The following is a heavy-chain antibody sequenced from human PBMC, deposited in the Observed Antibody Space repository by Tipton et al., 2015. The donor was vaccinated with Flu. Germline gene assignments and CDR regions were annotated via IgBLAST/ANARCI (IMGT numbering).Heavy chain of an antibody. D-gene: IGHD2-21*01. CDR3: ARQIGGGDCY. J-gene: IGHJ4*02. V-gene: IGHV3-7*03. Sequence: QLVQSGGDLVQPGGSLRLSCAASGFTLGDYWMHWVRQAPGKGLEWVANINQDGSVKYYVESVKGRFSISRDNAKNSFYLQMDSLRAEDTAVYYCARQIGGGDCYWGQGTLVSVSS. CDR2: INQDGSVK. CDR1: GFTLGDYW.